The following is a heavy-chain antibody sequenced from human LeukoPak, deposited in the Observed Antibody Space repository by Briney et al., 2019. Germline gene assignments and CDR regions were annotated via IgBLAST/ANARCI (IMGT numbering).Heavy chain of an antibody. J-gene: IGHJ4*02. CDR3: AKDEGYSSSWFDY. V-gene: IGHV3-23*01. CDR2: LSGGGGST. Sequence: GGSLRLSCAASGFTSSSYGMSWVRQAPGKGLEWVSGLSGGGGSTYYADSVKGRVTISRDNSKNTMYLQMNSLRAEDTAVYYCAKDEGYSSSWFDYWGQGTLVTVSS. D-gene: IGHD6-13*01. CDR1: GFTSSSYG.